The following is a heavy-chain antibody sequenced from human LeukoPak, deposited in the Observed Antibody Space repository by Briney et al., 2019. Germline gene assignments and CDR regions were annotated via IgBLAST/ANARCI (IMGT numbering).Heavy chain of an antibody. V-gene: IGHV4-39*01. CDR1: GGSISSSSYY. CDR3: ASRANLGYSYGQVDY. D-gene: IGHD5-18*01. Sequence: PSETLPLTCTVSGGSISSSSYYWGWIRQPPGKGLEWIGSIYYSGSTYYNPSLKSRVTISVDTSKNQFSLKLSSVTAADTAVYYCASRANLGYSYGQVDYWGQGTLVTVSS. J-gene: IGHJ4*02. CDR2: IYYSGST.